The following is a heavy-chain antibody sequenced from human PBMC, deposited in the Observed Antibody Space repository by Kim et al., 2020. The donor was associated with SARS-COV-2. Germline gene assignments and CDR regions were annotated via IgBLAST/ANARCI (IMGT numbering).Heavy chain of an antibody. V-gene: IGHV5-51*01. CDR3: ARHGTTFLTPTLT. CDR2: IFPGDSNP. Sequence: GESLKISCQASGYVFTSYCIAWVRQMPGKGLEWMGIIFPGDSNPRYSPSFEGQVSLSVDKSISTAYLQWSSLKASDTAMYYCARHGTTFLTPTLTWGQGTQVTVSS. J-gene: IGHJ5*02. CDR1: GYVFTSYC. D-gene: IGHD3-16*01.